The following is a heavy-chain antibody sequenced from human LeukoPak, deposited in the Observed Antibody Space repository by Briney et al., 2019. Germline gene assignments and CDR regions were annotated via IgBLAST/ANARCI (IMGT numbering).Heavy chain of an antibody. Sequence: ASVKVSCKASGYTFTSYYTHWVRQAPGQGLEWMGIINPSGGSTSYAQKFQGRVTMTRDASTSTVYMELSSLRSEDTAVYYCARIREFIAAAGEFDYWGQGTLVTVSS. CDR1: GYTFTSYY. D-gene: IGHD6-13*01. CDR2: INPSGGST. CDR3: ARIREFIAAAGEFDY. J-gene: IGHJ4*02. V-gene: IGHV1-46*01.